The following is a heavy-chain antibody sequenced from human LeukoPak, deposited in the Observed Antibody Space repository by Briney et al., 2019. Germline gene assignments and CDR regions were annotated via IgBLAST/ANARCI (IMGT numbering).Heavy chain of an antibody. V-gene: IGHV1-18*01. CDR1: GYTFTSYG. CDR2: ISAYNGNT. D-gene: IGHD2-2*01. Sequence: ASVKVSCKASGYTFTSYGISWVRQAPGQGLEWMGWISAYNGNTNYAQKLQGRVTMTTDTSTSTAYMELRSLRSDDTAVYYCAKVGRSSTSCYYFDYWGQGTLVTVSS. CDR3: AKVGRSSTSCYYFDY. J-gene: IGHJ4*02.